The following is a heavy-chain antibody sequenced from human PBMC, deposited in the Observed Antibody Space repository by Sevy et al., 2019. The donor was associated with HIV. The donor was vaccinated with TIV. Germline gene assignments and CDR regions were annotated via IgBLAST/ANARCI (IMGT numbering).Heavy chain of an antibody. CDR2: IYWNDDK. D-gene: IGHD3-22*01. CDR3: AHCNYYDGGGYYGYFDY. V-gene: IGHV2-5*01. CDR1: GFSLSTSGVG. J-gene: IGHJ4*02. Sequence: SGPTLVNPTQTLTLTCTFSGFSLSTSGVGVGWIRQPPGKALEWLALIYWNDDKRYSQSLKSRHAITKDTSKNQVVLTMTNMDPVDTAAYYCAHCNYYDGGGYYGYFDYWGQGTLVTVSS.